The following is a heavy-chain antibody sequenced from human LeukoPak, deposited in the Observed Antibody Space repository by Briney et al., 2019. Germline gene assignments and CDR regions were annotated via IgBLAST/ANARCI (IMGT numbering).Heavy chain of an antibody. D-gene: IGHD3-3*01. J-gene: IGHJ4*02. CDR3: AREEGITIFGVVTGTLDY. CDR1: GYTFTGYY. CDR2: INPNSGGT. V-gene: IGHV1-2*02. Sequence: ASVKVSCKASGYTFTGYYMHWVRQAPGQGLEWMGWINPNSGGTNYAQKLQGRVTMTTDTSTSTAYMELSSLRSDDTAVYYCAREEGITIFGVVTGTLDYWGQGTLVTVSS.